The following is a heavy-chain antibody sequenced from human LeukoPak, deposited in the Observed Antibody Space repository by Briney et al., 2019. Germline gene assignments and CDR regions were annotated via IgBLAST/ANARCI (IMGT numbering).Heavy chain of an antibody. Sequence: GRSLRFSCAASGFIFSSSAMHWVRQAPGKGLDWVAVISYDRTNKYYADSVKGRFTISRDNAKNSLYLQMNSLRAEDTALYYCARRVSSERTFDYWGQGTLVTVSS. J-gene: IGHJ4*02. D-gene: IGHD1-26*01. CDR2: ISYDRTNK. CDR1: GFIFSSSA. V-gene: IGHV3-30-3*01. CDR3: ARRVSSERTFDY.